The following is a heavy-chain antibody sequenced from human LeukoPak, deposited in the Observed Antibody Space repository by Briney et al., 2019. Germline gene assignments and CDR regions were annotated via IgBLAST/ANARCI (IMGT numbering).Heavy chain of an antibody. CDR2: IYTSGST. CDR3: ASGVTGYSSS. V-gene: IGHV4-61*02. D-gene: IGHD6-13*01. Sequence: SETLSLTCTVSGGSFSSGSYYWSWIPQPAGKGLEWIGRIYTSGSTNYNPSLKSRVTISVDTSKNQFSLKPSSGTAADTAVYYCASGVTGYSSSWGEGTLVTVSS. CDR1: GGSFSSGSYY. J-gene: IGHJ4*02.